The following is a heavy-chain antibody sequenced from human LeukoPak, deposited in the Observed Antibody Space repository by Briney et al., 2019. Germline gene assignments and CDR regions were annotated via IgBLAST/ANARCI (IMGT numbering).Heavy chain of an antibody. V-gene: IGHV1-24*01. CDR2: FDPQDGET. CDR3: ARVYASPDH. Sequence: ASVKVSCKVSGYTLTELSIHWVRQAPGKGLEWMGGFDPQDGETVYAQKFQDRVNMTEDTSTDTAYMELNRLTSDDTAVYYCARVYASPDHWGQGTLVTVSS. J-gene: IGHJ4*02. CDR1: GYTLTELS. D-gene: IGHD2/OR15-2a*01.